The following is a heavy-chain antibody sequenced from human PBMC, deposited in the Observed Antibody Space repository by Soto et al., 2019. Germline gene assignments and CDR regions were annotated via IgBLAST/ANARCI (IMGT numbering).Heavy chain of an antibody. CDR3: ARVFSDSSNFFYS. D-gene: IGHD6-13*01. CDR1: GGSISSGNYY. CDR2: IYYSGST. Sequence: PWETLSLTCTVSGGSISSGNYYWAWIRQHPGKGLEWIGYIYYSGSTSYNPSLKSRVTISVDTSKNHFSLKLSSVTAADTAVYYCARVFSDSSNFFYSWGQGTLVTVSS. J-gene: IGHJ5*01. V-gene: IGHV4-31*03.